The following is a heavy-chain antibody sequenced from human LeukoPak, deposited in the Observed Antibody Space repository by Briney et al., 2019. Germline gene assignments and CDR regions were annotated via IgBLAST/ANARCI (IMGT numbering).Heavy chain of an antibody. V-gene: IGHV4-59*01. Sequence: SETLSLTCTVSGGSISSYYWSWIRQPPGKGLEWIGYIYYSGSTNYNPSLKSRVTISVDTSKNQFSLKLSSVTAADTAVYYCARDPPTVTMGWYFDLWGRGTLVTVSS. CDR1: GGSISSYY. D-gene: IGHD4-11*01. CDR3: ARDPPTVTMGWYFDL. CDR2: IYYSGST. J-gene: IGHJ2*01.